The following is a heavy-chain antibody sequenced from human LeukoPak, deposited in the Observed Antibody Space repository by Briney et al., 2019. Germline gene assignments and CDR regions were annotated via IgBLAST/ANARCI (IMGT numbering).Heavy chain of an antibody. Sequence: GGSLRLSCAASEFTFSSYWMSWVRQAPGKGLEWVADIKQDGSEKYYVDSVKGRFTISRDNAKNSLYLQMNSLRAEDTAVYYCAGGLYWGQGTLVTVSS. CDR1: EFTFSSYW. CDR3: AGGLY. V-gene: IGHV3-7*03. J-gene: IGHJ4*02. CDR2: IKQDGSEK. D-gene: IGHD6-19*01.